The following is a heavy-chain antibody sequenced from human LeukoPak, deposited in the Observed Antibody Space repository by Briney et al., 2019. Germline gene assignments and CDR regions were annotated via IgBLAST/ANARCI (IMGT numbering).Heavy chain of an antibody. V-gene: IGHV6-1*01. J-gene: IGHJ6*02. Sequence: SQTLSLTCAISGDSFSSNSAAWNWIRQSPSRGLEWLGRTYYRSKWYNDYAVSVKSRITINPDTSKNQFSLQLNSVTPEDTAVYYCARETKYSSGWYGSYYYYYGMDVWGQGTTVTVSS. CDR2: TYYRSKWYN. CDR3: ARETKYSSGWYGSYYYYYGMDV. CDR1: GDSFSSNSAA. D-gene: IGHD6-19*01.